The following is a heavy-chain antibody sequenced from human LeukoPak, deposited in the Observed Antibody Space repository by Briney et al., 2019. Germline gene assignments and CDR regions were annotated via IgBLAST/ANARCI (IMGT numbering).Heavy chain of an antibody. CDR1: GYTFIDYY. CDR3: ARVIEQRKHRYYYYYMDV. CDR2: VNPDSGAT. V-gene: IGHV1-2*02. D-gene: IGHD1/OR15-1a*01. Sequence: ASVKVSCKASGYTFIDYYIHWVRQAPGQGLEWMGWVNPDSGATRIAQKFQGRVTMTRDTSISTVYMELNRVRSDDTALYYCARVIEQRKHRYYYYYMDVWGKGTTVTVS. J-gene: IGHJ6*03.